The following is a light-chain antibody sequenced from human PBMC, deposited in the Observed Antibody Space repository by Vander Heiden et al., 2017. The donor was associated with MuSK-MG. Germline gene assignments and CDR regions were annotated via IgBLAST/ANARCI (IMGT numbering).Light chain of an antibody. CDR2: GAS. J-gene: IGKJ4*01. CDR1: QRLTSN. CDR3: QEYDHGLT. Sequence: EVLMTQSPATLSMSPGERATLSCRASQRLTSNLAWYQQKPGQAPRLLIYGASTRATGVPARFSGSGSGTEFTLTISSLQSEDFAVYYCQEYDHGLTFGGGTRVEIK. V-gene: IGKV3-15*01.